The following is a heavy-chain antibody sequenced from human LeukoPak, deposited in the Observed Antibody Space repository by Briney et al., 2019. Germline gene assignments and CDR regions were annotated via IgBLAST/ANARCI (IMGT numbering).Heavy chain of an antibody. CDR3: ARDRTNSRSFDY. V-gene: IGHV3-21*01. Sequence: GGSLRLSCAASGFTFSSYSMNWVRQAPGKGLEWASSISSSSSYIYYADSVKGRFTISRDNAKNSLYLQMNSLRAEDTAVYYCARDRTNSRSFDYWGQGTLVTVSS. CDR2: ISSSSSYI. D-gene: IGHD2-21*01. CDR1: GFTFSSYS. J-gene: IGHJ4*02.